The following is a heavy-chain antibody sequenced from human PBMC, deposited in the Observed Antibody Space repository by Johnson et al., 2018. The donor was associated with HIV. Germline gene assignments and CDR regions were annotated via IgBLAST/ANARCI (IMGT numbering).Heavy chain of an antibody. V-gene: IGHV3-20*04. D-gene: IGHD6-19*01. CDR2: INWNGGST. CDR1: GFIFSDYY. J-gene: IGHJ3*02. CDR3: ARPDGAVASDFNAFDI. Sequence: VQLVESGGGLVKPGGSLRLSCAASGFIFSDYYMNWIRQAPGKGLEWVSGINWNGGSTGYADSVKGRLTISRDNAKNSLYLQMNSLRAEDTALYYCARPDGAVASDFNAFDIWGQGTMVTVSS.